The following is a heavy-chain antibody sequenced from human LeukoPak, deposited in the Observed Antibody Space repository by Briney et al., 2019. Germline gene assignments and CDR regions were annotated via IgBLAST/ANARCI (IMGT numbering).Heavy chain of an antibody. Sequence: GGSLRLSCAASGFTFNTFGMNWVRQAPGKGLEWVAVIWYDGGIKYYADSVKGRFTVSRDNSKSTLYLQLNSLRAEDPAVYYCARISCTGNSCRPYSYYDMDVWGQGTTVTVSS. V-gene: IGHV3-33*01. J-gene: IGHJ6*02. CDR2: IWYDGGIK. D-gene: IGHD2-8*02. CDR3: ARISCTGNSCRPYSYYDMDV. CDR1: GFTFNTFG.